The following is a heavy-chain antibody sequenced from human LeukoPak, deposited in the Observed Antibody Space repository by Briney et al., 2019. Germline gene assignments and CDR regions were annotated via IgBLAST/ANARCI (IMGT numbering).Heavy chain of an antibody. CDR2: MNPNSGNT. CDR1: GYTFTSYD. CDR3: ARGSGYDGGIDY. Sequence: ASVKVSCKASGYTFTSYDINWVRQATGQGLEWMGWMNPNSGNTGYAQKFQGGVTITRNTSISTAYMELSSLRSEDTAVYYCARGSGYDGGIDYWGQGTLVTVSS. D-gene: IGHD5-12*01. V-gene: IGHV1-8*03. J-gene: IGHJ4*02.